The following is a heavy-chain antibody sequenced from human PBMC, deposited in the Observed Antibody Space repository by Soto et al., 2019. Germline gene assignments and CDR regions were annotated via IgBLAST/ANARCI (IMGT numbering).Heavy chain of an antibody. CDR3: AKDRRTVSAFDI. CDR1: GFTFSSYA. J-gene: IGHJ3*02. V-gene: IGHV3-23*01. Sequence: GGSLRLSCAASGFTFSSYAMSWVRQAPGKGLEWVSAISGSGGSTYYADSVKGRFTISRDNSKNTLYLQMNSLRAEDTAFFYCAKDRRTVSAFDIWGQGTMVTVSS. CDR2: ISGSGGST. D-gene: IGHD4-17*01.